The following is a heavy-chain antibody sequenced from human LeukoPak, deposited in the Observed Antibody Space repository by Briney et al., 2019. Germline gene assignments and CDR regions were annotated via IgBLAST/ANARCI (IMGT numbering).Heavy chain of an antibody. V-gene: IGHV3-23*01. CDR3: AKDKRGGPYGVDY. Sequence: GGSLRLSCAASGFTVSSNYMSWVGQAPGKGLEGVSAISGGGGSTYYADSVKGRFTISRDNSKNTLYLQMNGLRAEDTAVYYCAKDKRGGPYGVDYWGQGTLVTVSS. CDR1: GFTVSSNY. D-gene: IGHD2-8*01. J-gene: IGHJ4*02. CDR2: ISGGGGST.